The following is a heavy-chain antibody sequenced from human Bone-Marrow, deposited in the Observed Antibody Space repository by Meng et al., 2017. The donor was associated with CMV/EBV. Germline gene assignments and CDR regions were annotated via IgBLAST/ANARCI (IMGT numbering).Heavy chain of an antibody. V-gene: IGHV4-34*01. CDR1: GGSFSGYY. CDR3: ARSRYGLDYAFDI. CDR2: INHSGST. D-gene: IGHD5-18*01. J-gene: IGHJ3*02. Sequence: SETLSLTCAVYGGSFSGYYWSWIRQPPGKGLEWIGEINHSGSTNYNPSLKSRVTISVDTSKNQFSLKLSSVTAADTAVYYCARSRYGLDYAFDIWGQGTMVTV.